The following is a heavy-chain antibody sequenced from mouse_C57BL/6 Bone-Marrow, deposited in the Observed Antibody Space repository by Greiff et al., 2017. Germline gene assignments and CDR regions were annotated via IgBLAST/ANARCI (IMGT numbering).Heavy chain of an antibody. CDR3: TTSSITTVVAYWYFDV. Sequence: EVQRVESGAELVRPGASVKLSCTASGFNIKDDYMHWVKQRPEQGLEWIGWIDPENGDTEYASKFQGKATITADTSSNTAYLQLSSLTSEDTAVYYCTTSSITTVVAYWYFDVWGTGTTVTVSS. V-gene: IGHV14-4*01. CDR2: IDPENGDT. CDR1: GFNIKDDY. J-gene: IGHJ1*03. D-gene: IGHD1-1*01.